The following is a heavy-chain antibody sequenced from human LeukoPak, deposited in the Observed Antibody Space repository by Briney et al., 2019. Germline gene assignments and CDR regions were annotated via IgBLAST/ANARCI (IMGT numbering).Heavy chain of an antibody. J-gene: IGHJ3*02. CDR2: IYYSGST. CDR3: ARVWGASYYYGSGSHRSDAFDI. CDR1: GGSISSYY. D-gene: IGHD3-10*01. V-gene: IGHV4-59*01. Sequence: SETLSLTCTVSGGSISSYYWSWIRQPPGKGLEWIGYIYYSGSTNYNPSLKSRVTISVDTSKSQFSLKLSSVTAADTAVYYCARVWGASYYYGSGSHRSDAFDIWGQGTMVTVSS.